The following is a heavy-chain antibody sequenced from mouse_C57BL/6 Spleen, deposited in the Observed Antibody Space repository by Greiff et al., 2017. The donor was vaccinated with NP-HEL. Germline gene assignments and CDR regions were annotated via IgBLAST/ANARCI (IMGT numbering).Heavy chain of an antibody. CDR3: AREELAYWYCDV. Sequence: QVQLKESGAELVRPGASVKLSCKASGYTFTDYYINWVKQRPGQGLEWIARIYPGSGNTYYNEKFKGKATLTAEKSSSTAYMQLSSLTSEDSAVYFCAREELAYWYCDVWGTGTTVTVSS. CDR2: IYPGSGNT. D-gene: IGHD4-1*01. CDR1: GYTFTDYY. J-gene: IGHJ1*03. V-gene: IGHV1-76*01.